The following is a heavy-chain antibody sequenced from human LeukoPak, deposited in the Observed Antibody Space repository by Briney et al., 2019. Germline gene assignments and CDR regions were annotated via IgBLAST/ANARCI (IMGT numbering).Heavy chain of an antibody. J-gene: IGHJ6*03. D-gene: IGHD6-19*01. CDR3: AKARKQWLGAMDV. Sequence: PGGSLRLSCAASGFTFSSYGMHWVRQAPGKGLEWVAFIRYDGSNKYYADSVKGRFTISRDNSKNTLYLQMNSLRAEDTAVYYCAKARKQWLGAMDVWGKGTTVTVSS. CDR2: IRYDGSNK. V-gene: IGHV3-30*02. CDR1: GFTFSSYG.